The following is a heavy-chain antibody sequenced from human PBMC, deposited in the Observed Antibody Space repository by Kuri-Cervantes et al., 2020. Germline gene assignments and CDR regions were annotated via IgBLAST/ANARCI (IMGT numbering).Heavy chain of an antibody. V-gene: IGHV3-30*18. D-gene: IGHD3-10*01. CDR3: AKDQIGGLAYYFDY. CDR1: GFTFSNYG. CDR2: ISYDGSNK. J-gene: IGHJ4*02. Sequence: GESLKISCAASGFTFSNYGMHWVRQAPGKGLEWVAVISYDGSNKYYADSVKGRFTISRDNSKNTLYLQMNSLRAEDTAVYYCAKDQIGGLAYYFDYWGQGTLVTVSS.